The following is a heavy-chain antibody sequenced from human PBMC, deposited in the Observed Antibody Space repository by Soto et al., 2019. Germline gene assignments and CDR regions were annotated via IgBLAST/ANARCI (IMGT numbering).Heavy chain of an antibody. Sequence: GGSLRLSCAASGFTFDDYGMSWVRQAPGKGLEWVSGINWNGGSTGYADSVKGRFTISRDNAKNSLYLQMNSLRAEDTALYHCARARYNWNERGGSNPRDAFDIWGQGTMVTVSS. CDR3: ARARYNWNERGGSNPRDAFDI. CDR2: INWNGGST. CDR1: GFTFDDYG. D-gene: IGHD1-20*01. V-gene: IGHV3-20*01. J-gene: IGHJ3*02.